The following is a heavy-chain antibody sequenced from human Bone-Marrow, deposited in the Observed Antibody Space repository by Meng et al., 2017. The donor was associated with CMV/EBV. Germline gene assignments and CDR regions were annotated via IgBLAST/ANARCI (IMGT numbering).Heavy chain of an antibody. D-gene: IGHD2-21*01. Sequence: GESLKISCVASGFTFNTYWMTWVRQAPGKGLEWVANIKGDGSDESDVDSVRGRFTFSRDNAKNSVYLQMNSLRVEDTAVYYCARHRLYSFDYWGVGTLVTVSS. J-gene: IGHJ4*02. CDR1: GFTFNTYW. CDR2: IKGDGSDE. V-gene: IGHV3-7*01. CDR3: ARHRLYSFDY.